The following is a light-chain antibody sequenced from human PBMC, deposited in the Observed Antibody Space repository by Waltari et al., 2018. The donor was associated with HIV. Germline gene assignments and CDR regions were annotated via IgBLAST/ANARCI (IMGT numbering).Light chain of an antibody. CDR1: SSDIGDYDY. J-gene: IGLJ2*01. V-gene: IGLV2-8*01. Sequence: QSALTQPPSASGSPGQSVTISCTGTSSDIGDYDYVPWYQHQPGEAPKPLIYEVLNRPSWVPHRFSGSKSGNTASLTVSGLQAEDEADYYCSSYGGNSNVIFGGGTKLTVL. CDR2: EVL. CDR3: SSYGGNSNVI.